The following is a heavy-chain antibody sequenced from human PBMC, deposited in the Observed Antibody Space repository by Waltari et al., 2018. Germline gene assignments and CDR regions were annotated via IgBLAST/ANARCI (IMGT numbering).Heavy chain of an antibody. CDR2: RNPNSGNT. CDR1: GYTFTSYD. D-gene: IGHD1-26*01. CDR3: AAWDGAARSYYYMDV. J-gene: IGHJ6*03. V-gene: IGHV1-8*01. Sequence: QVQLVQSGAEVKKPGSSVKVSCKASGYTFTSYDINWVRQATGQGLEWMGWRNPNSGNTGYAQKFQGRVTMTRNTSISTAYMELSSLRSEDTAVYYCAAWDGAARSYYYMDVWGKGTTVTVSS.